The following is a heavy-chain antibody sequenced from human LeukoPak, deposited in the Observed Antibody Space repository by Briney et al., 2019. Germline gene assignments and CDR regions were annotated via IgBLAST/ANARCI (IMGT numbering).Heavy chain of an antibody. J-gene: IGHJ4*02. CDR3: AKVLGRWVVVVAAPLDY. CDR2: ISGSGGST. V-gene: IGHV3-23*01. Sequence: GGSLRLSCAASGFTFSSYAMSWVRQAPGKGLEWVSAISGSGGSTYYADSVKGRFTISRDTSKNTLYLQMNSLRAEDTAVYYCAKVLGRWVVVVAAPLDYWGQGTLVTVSS. D-gene: IGHD2-15*01. CDR1: GFTFSSYA.